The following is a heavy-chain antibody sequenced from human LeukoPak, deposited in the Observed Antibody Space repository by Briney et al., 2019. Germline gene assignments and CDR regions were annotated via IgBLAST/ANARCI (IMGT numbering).Heavy chain of an antibody. Sequence: AASVTVSCKASGGTFSSYAISWVRQAPGQGLEWMGGIIPIFGTANYAQKFQGRVTITADESTSTAYMELSSLRSEDTAVYYCARGFSSGYFYFDYWGQGTLVTVSS. D-gene: IGHD3-22*01. V-gene: IGHV1-69*13. CDR3: ARGFSSGYFYFDY. CDR1: GGTFSSYA. J-gene: IGHJ4*02. CDR2: IIPIFGTA.